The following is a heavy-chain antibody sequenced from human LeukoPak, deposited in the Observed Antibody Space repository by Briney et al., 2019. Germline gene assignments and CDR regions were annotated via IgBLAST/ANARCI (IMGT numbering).Heavy chain of an antibody. D-gene: IGHD6-19*01. Sequence: SETLSLTCTVSGGSISSSSYYWGWIRQPPGKGLEWIGSIYYSGSTYYNPSLKSRVTISVDTSKNQFSLKLSSVTAADTAVYYCARPVAVAAKYYFDYWGQGTLVTVSS. CDR1: GGSISSSSYY. CDR3: ARPVAVAAKYYFDY. J-gene: IGHJ4*02. CDR2: IYYSGST. V-gene: IGHV4-39*01.